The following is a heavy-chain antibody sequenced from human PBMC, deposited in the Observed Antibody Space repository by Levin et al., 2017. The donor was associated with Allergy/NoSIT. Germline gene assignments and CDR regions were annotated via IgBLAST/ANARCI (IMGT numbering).Heavy chain of an antibody. Sequence: PGGSLRLSCAASGFTFSSYAMHWVRQAPGKGLEWVAVISYDGSNKYYADSVKGRFTISRDNSKNTLYLQMNSLRAEDTAVYYCARAYSSSWYVEDYYYGMDGWGQGTTVTVSS. CDR1: GFTFSSYA. CDR3: ARAYSSSWYVEDYYYGMDG. CDR2: ISYDGSNK. D-gene: IGHD6-13*01. J-gene: IGHJ6*02. V-gene: IGHV3-30*04.